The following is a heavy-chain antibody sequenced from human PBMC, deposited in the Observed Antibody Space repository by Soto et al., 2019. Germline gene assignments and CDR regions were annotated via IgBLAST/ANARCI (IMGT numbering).Heavy chain of an antibody. J-gene: IGHJ5*02. D-gene: IGHD3-10*01. CDR1: GGTFSRYT. Sequence: QFQLVQSGAEVKKPGSSVKVSCKASGGTFSRYTINWVRHAPGQGLEWMGRIIPIAAIANYTQKFQGRVTITVHKSSTTAYSELSSLRSDDTAVYYCERGSTIVRGAPNWFDPWDQETLVTVST. CDR3: ERGSTIVRGAPNWFDP. V-gene: IGHV1-69*02. CDR2: IIPIAAIA.